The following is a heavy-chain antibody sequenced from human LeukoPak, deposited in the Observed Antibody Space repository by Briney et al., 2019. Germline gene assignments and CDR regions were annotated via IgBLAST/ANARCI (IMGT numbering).Heavy chain of an antibody. CDR1: GYTFTGYY. CDR3: ARGEGGEDYFDY. V-gene: IGHV1-2*02. CDR2: INPGSGAT. J-gene: IGHJ4*02. D-gene: IGHD2-15*01. Sequence: ASVKVSCKASGYTFTGYYMHWVRQAPGQGLEWMGWINPGSGATNCAQRFHGRVTMTRDTSISTVYTELSRLRSDDTAVYYCARGEGGEDYFDYWGQGTLVTVSS.